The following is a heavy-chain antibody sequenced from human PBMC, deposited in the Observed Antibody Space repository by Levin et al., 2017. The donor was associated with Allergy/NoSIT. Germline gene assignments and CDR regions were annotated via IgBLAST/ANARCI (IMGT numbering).Heavy chain of an antibody. CDR1: GFTFSSYW. D-gene: IGHD1-26*01. J-gene: IGHJ4*02. V-gene: IGHV3-74*01. CDR2: INSDGSST. CDR3: ARVGGYSGSYLGFDY. Sequence: LSLTCAVSGFTFSSYWMHWVRQAPGKGLVWVSRINSDGSSTSYADSVKGRFTISRDNAKNTLYLQMNSLRAEDTAVYYCARVGGYSGSYLGFDYWGQGTLVTVSS.